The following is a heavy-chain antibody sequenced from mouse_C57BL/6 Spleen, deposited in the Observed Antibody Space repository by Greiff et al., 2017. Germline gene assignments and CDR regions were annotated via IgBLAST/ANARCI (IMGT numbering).Heavy chain of an antibody. CDR1: GYTFTDYN. V-gene: IGHV1-18*01. J-gene: IGHJ1*03. Sequence: EVQLQQSGPELVKPGASVKIPCKASGYTFTDYNMDWVKQSHGKSLEWIGDINPNNGGTIYNQKFKGKATLTVDKSSSTAYMERRSLTSEDTAVYYCARPPLYYGSSYGYFDVWGTGTTVTVSS. D-gene: IGHD1-1*01. CDR2: INPNNGGT. CDR3: ARPPLYYGSSYGYFDV.